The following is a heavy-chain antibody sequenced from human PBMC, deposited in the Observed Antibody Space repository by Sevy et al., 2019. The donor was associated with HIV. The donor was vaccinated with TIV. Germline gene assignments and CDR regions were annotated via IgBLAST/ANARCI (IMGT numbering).Heavy chain of an antibody. CDR1: GFIFSIYE. D-gene: IGHD6-13*01. CDR2: ISGDGSII. V-gene: IGHV3-48*03. CDR3: ARSPSKGAAAPFYYYYMDV. J-gene: IGHJ6*03. Sequence: GGSLRLSCAASGFIFSIYEMNWVRQAPGKGLEWVSYISGDGSIIYYADSVKGRFTISRDNAQNSLYLQMNSLRADDTAVYYCARSPSKGAAAPFYYYYMDVGGKGTTVTVSS.